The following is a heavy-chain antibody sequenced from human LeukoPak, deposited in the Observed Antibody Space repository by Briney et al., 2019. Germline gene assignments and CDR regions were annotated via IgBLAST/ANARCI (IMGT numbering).Heavy chain of an antibody. CDR1: GGSISSYY. CDR2: IYYSGST. Sequence: SETLSLTCTVSGGSISSYYWSWIRQPPGKGLEWIGYIYYSGSTNYNPSLKSRVTISVDTSKNQLSLKLSSVTAADTAVYYCARARGLYYYMDVWGKGTTVTISS. J-gene: IGHJ6*03. V-gene: IGHV4-59*01. CDR3: ARARGLYYYMDV.